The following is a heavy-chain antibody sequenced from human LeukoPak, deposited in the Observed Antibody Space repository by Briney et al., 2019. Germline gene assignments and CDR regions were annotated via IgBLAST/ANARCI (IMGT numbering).Heavy chain of an antibody. CDR3: ARDDYYDSSGYYSL. J-gene: IGHJ1*01. V-gene: IGHV1-18*01. CDR1: GYTLTELS. CDR2: ISAYNGNT. Sequence: ASVKVSCKVSGYTLTELSMHWVRQAPGQGLEWMGWISAYNGNTNYAQKLQGRVTMTTDTSTSTAYMELRSLRSDDTAVYYCARDDYYDSSGYYSLWGQGTLVTVSS. D-gene: IGHD3-22*01.